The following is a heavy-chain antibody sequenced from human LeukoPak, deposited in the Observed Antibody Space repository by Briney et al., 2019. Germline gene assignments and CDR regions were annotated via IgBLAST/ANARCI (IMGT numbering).Heavy chain of an antibody. D-gene: IGHD3-16*01. CDR3: ARGSMHVYHLYTDY. Sequence: RGSLRLSCAASGFTYTNYWVSWFRQAPGQGLGWVASIKQDVSERYYVDSVKGRFTIYRDNAKTSLFLRLSSLRVEDTSVYYCARGSMHVYHLYTDYWGQGTLVTVSS. CDR1: GFTYTNYW. V-gene: IGHV3-7*01. CDR2: IKQDVSER. J-gene: IGHJ4*02.